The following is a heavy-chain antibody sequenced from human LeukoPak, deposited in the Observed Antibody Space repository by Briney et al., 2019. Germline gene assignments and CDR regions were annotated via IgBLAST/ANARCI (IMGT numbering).Heavy chain of an antibody. CDR1: GFTFSSYG. J-gene: IGHJ6*02. V-gene: IGHV3-30*18. CDR2: ISYDGSKN. CDR3: AKELNSARGYGMDV. D-gene: IGHD1-26*01. Sequence: GGSLRLSCAASGFTFSSYGMQWVRQAPGKGLEWVAVISYDGSKNYYGDSGKGRFTISRDNSKNTLYLQMNSLRAEDTAVYYCAKELNSARGYGMDVWGQGTTVTVSS.